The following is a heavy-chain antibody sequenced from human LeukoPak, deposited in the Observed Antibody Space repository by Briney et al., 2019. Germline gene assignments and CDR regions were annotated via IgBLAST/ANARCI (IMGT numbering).Heavy chain of an antibody. V-gene: IGHV3-15*01. CDR1: GFTLGNAW. Sequence: TGGSLRLSCAASGFTLGNAWMNWVRQAPGKGLEWVGRIQSKTDGGTTEYAAPVKGRFTISRDDSTNTLYLQMNSLKTEDTGVYYCAAGGRVWGQGTTVTVSS. J-gene: IGHJ6*02. CDR3: AAGGRV. D-gene: IGHD3-10*01. CDR2: IQSKTDGGTT.